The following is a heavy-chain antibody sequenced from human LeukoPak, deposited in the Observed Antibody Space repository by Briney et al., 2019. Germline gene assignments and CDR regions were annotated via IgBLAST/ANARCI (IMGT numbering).Heavy chain of an antibody. CDR3: ARESSSYGGAFDI. CDR1: GGSISSSSPY. D-gene: IGHD4-23*01. CDR2: IYYSGTT. V-gene: IGHV4-39*07. J-gene: IGHJ3*02. Sequence: ASETLSLTCSISGGSISSSSPYWGWIRQPPGKGLEWIGNIYYSGTTYYNPSLKSRVTISVDTSKNQFSLKLSSVTAADTAVYYCARESSSYGGAFDIWGQGTMVTVSS.